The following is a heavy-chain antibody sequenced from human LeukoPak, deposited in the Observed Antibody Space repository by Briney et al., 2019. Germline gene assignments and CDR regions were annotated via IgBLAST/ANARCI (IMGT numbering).Heavy chain of an antibody. Sequence: KPSETLSLTCTVSGGSISSYYWSWIRQPPGKGLEWIGEINHSGSTNYNPSLKSRATISVDTSKNQFSLKLSSVTAADTAVYYCARVLSVAATPGFDYWGQGTLVTVSS. CDR3: ARVLSVAATPGFDY. V-gene: IGHV4-34*01. CDR1: GGSISSYY. J-gene: IGHJ4*02. D-gene: IGHD6-19*01. CDR2: INHSGST.